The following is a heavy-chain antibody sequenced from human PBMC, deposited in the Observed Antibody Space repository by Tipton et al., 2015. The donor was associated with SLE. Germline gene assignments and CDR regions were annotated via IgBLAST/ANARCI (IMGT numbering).Heavy chain of an antibody. V-gene: IGHV4-61*02. CDR3: ARVGRDTMVQGVINDAFDI. D-gene: IGHD3-10*01. CDR2: IYSRGST. CDR1: GGSINSGSYY. Sequence: TLSLTCTVSGGSINSGSYYWSWIRQPAGEGLEWIGRIYSRGSTNYNPSLKSRVTISLDMSKNQFSLKLSSVTAADTAVYYCARVGRDTMVQGVINDAFDIWGQGTMVTVSS. J-gene: IGHJ3*02.